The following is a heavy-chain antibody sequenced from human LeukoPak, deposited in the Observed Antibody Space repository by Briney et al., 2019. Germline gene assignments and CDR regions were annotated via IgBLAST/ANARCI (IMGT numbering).Heavy chain of an antibody. CDR3: ARGPYGSGSYYKFDY. D-gene: IGHD3-10*01. CDR2: ISAYNGNT. Sequence: GASVKVSCKASGYTFTGYGISWVRQAPGQGLEWMGWISAYNGNTNYAQKLQGRATMTTDTSTSTAYMELRSLRSDDTAVYYCARGPYGSGSYYKFDYWGQGTLVTVSS. J-gene: IGHJ4*02. V-gene: IGHV1-18*01. CDR1: GYTFTGYG.